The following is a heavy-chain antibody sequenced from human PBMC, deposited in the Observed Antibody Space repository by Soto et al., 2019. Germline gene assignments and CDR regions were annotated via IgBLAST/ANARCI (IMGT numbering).Heavy chain of an antibody. D-gene: IGHD2-2*01. Sequence: GGSLRLSCAASGFTFSSYGMHWVRQAPGKGLEWVAVISYDGSNKYYADSVKGRFTISRDNSKNTLYLQMNSLRAEDTAVYYCAKDSYCSSTSCYGGGYYYYGMDVWGQGTTVTVSS. V-gene: IGHV3-30*18. CDR2: ISYDGSNK. CDR1: GFTFSSYG. J-gene: IGHJ6*02. CDR3: AKDSYCSSTSCYGGGYYYYGMDV.